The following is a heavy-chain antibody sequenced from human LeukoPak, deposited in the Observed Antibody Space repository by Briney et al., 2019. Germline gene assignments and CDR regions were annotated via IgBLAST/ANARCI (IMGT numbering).Heavy chain of an antibody. CDR2: INPNSGGT. CDR1: GYTFTGYY. Sequence: ASVKVSCKASGYTFTGYYMHWVQQAPGQGLEWMGWINPNSGGTNYAQKFQGRVTMTRDTSISTAYMELSRLRSDDTAVYYCARGTAGSSGWKYYFDYWGQGTLVTVSS. CDR3: ARGTAGSSGWKYYFDY. V-gene: IGHV1-2*02. D-gene: IGHD6-19*01. J-gene: IGHJ4*02.